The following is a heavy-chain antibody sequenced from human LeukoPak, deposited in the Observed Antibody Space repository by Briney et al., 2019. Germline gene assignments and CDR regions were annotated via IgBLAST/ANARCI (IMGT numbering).Heavy chain of an antibody. V-gene: IGHV4-34*01. Sequence: SETLSLTCAVYGGSFSGYYWSWIRQPPGKGLEWIGDIYHTGSTTYSPSLKSRVTISVDTSKKQFSLSLTSVTAADTAVYYCARVGYPTQRRVLSAVSIPTAGAFDVWGQGTLVTVPS. CDR3: ARVGYPTQRRVLSAVSIPTAGAFDV. CDR1: GGSFSGYY. J-gene: IGHJ3*01. CDR2: IYHTGST. D-gene: IGHD2-21*01.